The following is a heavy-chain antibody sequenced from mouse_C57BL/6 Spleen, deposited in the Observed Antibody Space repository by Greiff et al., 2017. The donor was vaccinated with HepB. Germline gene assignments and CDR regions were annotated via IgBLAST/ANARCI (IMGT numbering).Heavy chain of an antibody. V-gene: IGHV1-82*01. CDR1: GYAFSSSW. CDR2: IYPGDGDT. Sequence: QVQLKESGPELVKPGASVKISCKASGYAFSSSWMNWVKQRPGKGLEWIGRIYPGDGDTNYNGKFKGKATLTADKSSSTAYMQPSSLTSEDSAVYFCAGVLWWYFDVWGTGTTVTVSS. CDR3: AGVLWWYFDV. J-gene: IGHJ1*03. D-gene: IGHD2-14*01.